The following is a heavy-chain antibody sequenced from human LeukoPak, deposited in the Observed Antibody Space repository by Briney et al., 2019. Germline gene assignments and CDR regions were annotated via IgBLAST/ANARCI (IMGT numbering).Heavy chain of an antibody. J-gene: IGHJ5*02. Sequence: SETLSLTCTVSGGSISSGSYYWSWIPPPAGKGLEWMGRIYTSGNTNYNPSLKSQVTISGDTSKNQFSLTQSSVPPADTAIFYCATYTQVLLRFEAWGQGTLVTVSS. D-gene: IGHD3-3*01. CDR3: ATYTQVLLRFEA. CDR2: IYTSGNT. CDR1: GGSISSGSYY. V-gene: IGHV4-61*02.